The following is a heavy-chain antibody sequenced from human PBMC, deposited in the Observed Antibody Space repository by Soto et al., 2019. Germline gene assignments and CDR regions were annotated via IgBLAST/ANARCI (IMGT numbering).Heavy chain of an antibody. CDR2: ISGSGGST. J-gene: IGHJ4*02. CDR1: GFTFSSYA. D-gene: IGHD3-10*01. CDR3: AKSPRRFGELLSDY. V-gene: IGHV3-23*01. Sequence: GGSLRLSCAASGFTFSSYAMSWVRQAPGKGLEWVSAISGSGGSTYYADSVKGRFTISRDNSKNTLYLQMNSLRAEDTAVYYCAKSPRRFGELLSDYWGQGTLVTVSS.